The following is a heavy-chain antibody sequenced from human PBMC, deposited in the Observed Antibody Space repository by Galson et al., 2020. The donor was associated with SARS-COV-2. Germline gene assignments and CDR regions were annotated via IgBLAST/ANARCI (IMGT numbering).Heavy chain of an antibody. CDR1: GFSLSNTGVG. CDR3: EDKPPGGPVADAFDV. D-gene: IGHD3-10*01. Sequence: KMSGPTLVKPTQTLTLTCNFSGFSLSNTGVGVGWIRQPPGQALEWLALIYWDDDKRYTPSLKSRLTLTTDTSKNQVILTMSNMDPVDTGTYYCEDKPPGGPVADAFDVWGRGTMVTVSS. V-gene: IGHV2-5*02. J-gene: IGHJ3*01. CDR2: IYWDDDK.